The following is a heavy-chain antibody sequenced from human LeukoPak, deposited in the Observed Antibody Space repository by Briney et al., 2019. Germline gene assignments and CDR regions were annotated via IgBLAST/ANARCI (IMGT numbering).Heavy chain of an antibody. J-gene: IGHJ6*03. D-gene: IGHD3-3*01. Sequence: ASVTVSCKGSGYTFTSYDINWVGQATGQGMEGMGWMNPNSGNTVYAQKFQGRVTMTRNTSISTAYMELSSLRSEDTAVYYCARGSYDFWSGYFYYYYMDVWGKGTTVTVSS. CDR2: MNPNSGNT. CDR3: ARGSYDFWSGYFYYYYMDV. V-gene: IGHV1-8*01. CDR1: GYTFTSYD.